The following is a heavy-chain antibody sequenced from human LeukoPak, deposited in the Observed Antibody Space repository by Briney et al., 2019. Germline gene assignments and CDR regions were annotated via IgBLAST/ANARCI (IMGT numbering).Heavy chain of an antibody. V-gene: IGHV4-39*07. J-gene: IGHJ4*02. CDR2: INHSGST. Sequence: SETLSLTCTVSGGSISDSTYYWGWIRQPPGKGLEWIGEINHSGSTNYNPSLKSRVTISVDTSKNQFSLKLSSVTAADTAVYCCARGFRGYSYGQVYYFDYWGQGTLVTVSS. CDR1: GGSISDSTYY. D-gene: IGHD5-18*01. CDR3: ARGFRGYSYGQVYYFDY.